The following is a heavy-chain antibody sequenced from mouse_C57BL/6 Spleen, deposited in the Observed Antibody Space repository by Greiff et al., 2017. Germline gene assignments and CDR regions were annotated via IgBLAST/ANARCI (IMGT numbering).Heavy chain of an antibody. V-gene: IGHV14-4*01. Sequence: VQLQQPGAELVRPGASVKLSCKASGFNFKDDYMHWVKQRPEQGLAWIGWIDPENGDTEYASKFQGKATITADTSANTAYLQLSSLTSEDTSVYYCTTLVRRYLDYWGQGTTLTVSS. CDR1: GFNFKDDY. J-gene: IGHJ2*01. CDR2: IDPENGDT. CDR3: TTLVRRYLDY. D-gene: IGHD2-14*01.